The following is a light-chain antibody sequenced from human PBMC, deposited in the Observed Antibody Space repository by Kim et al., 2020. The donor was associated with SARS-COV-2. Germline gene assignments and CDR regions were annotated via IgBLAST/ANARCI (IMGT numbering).Light chain of an antibody. J-gene: IGLJ2*01. CDR1: SGSIASST. CDR3: QSSDDTSVV. CDR2: EQN. V-gene: IGLV6-57*04. Sequence: NFMLTQPHSVSESPGKTVNISCTRNSGSIASSTVQWYRQRPGSAPTTVIYEQNRRPSGVPNRFSGSIDTSSNSASLSISGLTTEDEADYYCQSSDDTSVVIGGGTKVTV.